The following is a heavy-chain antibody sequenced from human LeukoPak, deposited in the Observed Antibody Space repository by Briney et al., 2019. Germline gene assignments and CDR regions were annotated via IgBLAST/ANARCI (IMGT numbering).Heavy chain of an antibody. CDR3: AKDVGATTI. V-gene: IGHV3-23*01. CDR2: ISGSGGST. J-gene: IGHJ4*02. Sequence: ETLSLTCTVSGGSISSYYWNWVRQAPGKGLEWVSAISGSGGSTYYADSVKGRFTISRDNSKNTLYLQMNSLRAEDTAVYYCAKDVGATTIWGQGTPVTVSS. CDR1: GGSISSYY. D-gene: IGHD1-26*01.